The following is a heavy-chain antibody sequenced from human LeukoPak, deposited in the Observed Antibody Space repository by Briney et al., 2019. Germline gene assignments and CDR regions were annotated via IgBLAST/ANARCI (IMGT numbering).Heavy chain of an antibody. V-gene: IGHV4-4*07. Sequence: SETLSLTCTVSGGSISSYYWSWIRQPAGKGLEWIGRIYTSGSTNYNPSLKSRVTMSVDTSKNQFSLKLSSVTAADTAVYYCARNIVATIRVPYYFDYWGQGTLVTVSS. J-gene: IGHJ4*02. D-gene: IGHD5-12*01. CDR1: GGSISSYY. CDR3: ARNIVATIRVPYYFDY. CDR2: IYTSGST.